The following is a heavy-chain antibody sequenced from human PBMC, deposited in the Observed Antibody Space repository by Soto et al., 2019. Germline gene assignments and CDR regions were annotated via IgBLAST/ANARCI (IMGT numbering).Heavy chain of an antibody. V-gene: IGHV3-48*03. D-gene: IGHD4-17*01. Sequence: EVQLVESGGGLVQPGGSLRLSCAASAFTFSSYEMNWVRQAPGKGLEWVSYISSSGRAIYYADSVKGRFTISRDNAKNSLYLQMNSLRAEDTAVYYCAREDYGGNPFDCCGQGTLVIVSS. CDR3: AREDYGGNPFDC. J-gene: IGHJ4*02. CDR1: AFTFSSYE. CDR2: ISSSGRAI.